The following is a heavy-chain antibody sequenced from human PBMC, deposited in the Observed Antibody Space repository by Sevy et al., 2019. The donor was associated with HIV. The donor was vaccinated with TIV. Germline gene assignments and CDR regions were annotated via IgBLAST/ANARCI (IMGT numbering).Heavy chain of an antibody. Sequence: GGSLRLSCAASGFTFNYAWMSWVRQAPGKGLEWVGRIKSKTDGGTADYGAHVKGRFTISREDSENTLYLQMNSLKTEDTAVYYCASVVKNDFWDGHVNYYGLDVWGQGTTVTVSS. J-gene: IGHJ6*02. D-gene: IGHD3-3*01. CDR2: IKSKTDGGTA. V-gene: IGHV3-15*01. CDR1: GFTFNYAW. CDR3: ASVVKNDFWDGHVNYYGLDV.